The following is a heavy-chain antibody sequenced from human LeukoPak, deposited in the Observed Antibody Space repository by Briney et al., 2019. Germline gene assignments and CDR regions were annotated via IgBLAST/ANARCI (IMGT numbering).Heavy chain of an antibody. D-gene: IGHD6-19*01. J-gene: IGHJ4*02. V-gene: IGHV3-74*01. CDR2: INTDGNVT. CDR3: ATKQWLAPPPDS. CDR1: GFTFSKYR. Sequence: GGSLRLSCAASGFTFSKYRMLWVRHAPGKGLESVSRINTDGNVTTYADSVKGRFTVSRDNADNTMFLQMNSVRDEDTAVYYCATKQWLAPPPDSWGQGTPVTVSS.